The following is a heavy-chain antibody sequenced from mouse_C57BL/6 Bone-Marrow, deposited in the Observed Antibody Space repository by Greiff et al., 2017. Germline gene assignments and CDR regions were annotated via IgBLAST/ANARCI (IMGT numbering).Heavy chain of an antibody. V-gene: IGHV1-82*01. CDR3: ARYDGYYSNY. J-gene: IGHJ4*01. CDR1: GYAFSSSW. CDR2: IYPGDGDT. D-gene: IGHD2-3*01. Sequence: QVQLQQSGPELVKPGASVKICCKASGYAFSSSWMNWVKQRPGKGLEWIGRIYPGDGDTNYNGKFKGKATLTAYKSSSTAYMQLSSLTSEDSAVDFCARYDGYYSNYWGQGTSVTVSS.